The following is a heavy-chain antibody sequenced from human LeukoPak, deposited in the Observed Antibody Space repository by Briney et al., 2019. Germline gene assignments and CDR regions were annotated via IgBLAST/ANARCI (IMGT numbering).Heavy chain of an antibody. D-gene: IGHD3-10*01. CDR3: ARDTYYYGSGTYYFNY. J-gene: IGHJ4*02. V-gene: IGHV4-4*07. Sequence: SETLSLTCAVYGGSFSGYYWTWIRQPAGRGLEWIGRTHTSGSTNYNPSLKSRVTMSVDTSKNQFSLKLSSVTAADTAVYYCARDTYYYGSGTYYFNYWGQGTLVTVSS. CDR2: THTSGST. CDR1: GGSFSGYY.